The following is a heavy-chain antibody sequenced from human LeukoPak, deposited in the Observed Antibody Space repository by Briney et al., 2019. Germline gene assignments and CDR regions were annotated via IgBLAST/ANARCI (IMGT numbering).Heavy chain of an antibody. CDR1: GFTFSSYA. CDR2: ISSNWGST. V-gene: IGHV3-64*01. Sequence: PGGSLRLSCAASGFTFSSYAMHWVRQAPGKGLEYVSAISSNWGSTYYANSVKGRFTISRDNSKNTLYLQMGSLRAEDMAVYYCARGGQWLVRLDYWGQGTLVTVSS. CDR3: ARGGQWLVRLDY. D-gene: IGHD6-19*01. J-gene: IGHJ4*02.